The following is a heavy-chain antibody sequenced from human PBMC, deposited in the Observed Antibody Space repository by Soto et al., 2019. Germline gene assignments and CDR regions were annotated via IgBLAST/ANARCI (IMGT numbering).Heavy chain of an antibody. CDR2: IYYSGST. D-gene: IGHD3-9*01. V-gene: IGHV4-59*05. CDR1: SGSISTYY. Sequence: SETLSLTCTVSSGSISTYYWSWIRQPPGKGLEWIGSIYYSGSTYYNPSLKSRVTISVDTSKNQFSLKLSSVTAADTAVYYCARHEGRKTGPLFWGQGTLVTVSS. J-gene: IGHJ4*02. CDR3: ARHEGRKTGPLF.